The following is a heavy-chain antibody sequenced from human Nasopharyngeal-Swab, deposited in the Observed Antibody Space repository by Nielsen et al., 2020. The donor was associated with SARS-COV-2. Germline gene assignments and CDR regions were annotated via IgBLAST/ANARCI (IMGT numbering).Heavy chain of an antibody. V-gene: IGHV5-51*01. CDR1: GYIFTNYC. D-gene: IGHD3-3*02. J-gene: IGHJ2*01. Sequence: GESLKISREASGYIFTNYCIGCVRQIPGKGLEWMAMIYPGDSDSKYSPSFQGQVTISADKSISTAYLQWSSLKASDTAMYYCARISFHYWFFDLWGRGTMVTVSS. CDR2: IYPGDSDS. CDR3: ARISFHYWFFDL.